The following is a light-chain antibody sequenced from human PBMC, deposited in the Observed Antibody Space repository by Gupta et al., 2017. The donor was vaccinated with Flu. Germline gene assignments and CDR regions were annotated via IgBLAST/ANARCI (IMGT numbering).Light chain of an antibody. Sequence: QSVLTQPPSVSGAPGPRVTISCTGSSSNIGAGYDVHCYHQLPETAPTLRIDVNCKRTSGAPDRFAGSTSCTSASLATPALQAEDEADEDYHSYATSQGDLGVFGGGTKLTVL. CDR3: HSYATSQGDLGV. CDR2: VNC. CDR1: SSNIGAGYD. J-gene: IGLJ3*02. V-gene: IGLV1-40*01.